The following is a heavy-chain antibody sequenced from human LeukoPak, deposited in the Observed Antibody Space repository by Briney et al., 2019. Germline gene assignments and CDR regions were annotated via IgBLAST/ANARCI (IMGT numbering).Heavy chain of an antibody. CDR1: EFSVGSNY. CDR3: AKGTYSYGYLFDY. V-gene: IGHV3-66*01. CDR2: IYSGGST. J-gene: IGHJ4*02. Sequence: GGSLRLSCAASEFSVGSNYMTWVRQAPGKGLEWVSLIYSGGSTYYADSVKGRFTISRDNSKNTLYLQMNSLRAEDTAVYHCAKGTYSYGYLFDYWGQGTLVTVSS. D-gene: IGHD5-18*01.